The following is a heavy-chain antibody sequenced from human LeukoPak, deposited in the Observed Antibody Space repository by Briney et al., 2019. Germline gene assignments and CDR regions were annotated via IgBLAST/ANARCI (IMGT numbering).Heavy chain of an antibody. CDR1: GFTFSSYE. CDR3: ARDSNLERGKTYYYYYMDV. Sequence: GGSLRLSCAASGFTFSSYEMNWVRQAPGKGLEWVSYIISSGSTIYYADSVKGRFTISRDKAKNSLYLQMNSLRAEDTAVYYCARDSNLERGKTYYYYYMDVWGKGTTVTVSS. D-gene: IGHD1-1*01. V-gene: IGHV3-48*03. CDR2: IISSGSTI. J-gene: IGHJ6*03.